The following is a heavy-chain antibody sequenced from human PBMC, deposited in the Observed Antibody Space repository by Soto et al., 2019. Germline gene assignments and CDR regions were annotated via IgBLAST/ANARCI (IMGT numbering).Heavy chain of an antibody. V-gene: IGHV1-69*01. CDR1: GATFSTTG. J-gene: IGHJ5*01. CDR3: ARASPVICGGDPCYRLDSSFDS. D-gene: IGHD2-21*02. Sequence: QVQLVQSGAEVRKPGSSLRVSCKSSGATFSTTGISWVRQAPGQGLEWMGGIIPLFGTPQYARKFQGRVSIIADESTNTAYMELNCLRRDDAAVYYCARASPVICGGDPCYRLDSSFDSWGQGSLVIVSS. CDR2: IIPLFGTP.